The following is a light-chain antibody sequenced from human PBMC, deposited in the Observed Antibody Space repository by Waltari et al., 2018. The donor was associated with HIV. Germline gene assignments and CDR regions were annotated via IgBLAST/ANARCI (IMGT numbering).Light chain of an antibody. CDR3: SSYTSSRTVV. CDR1: SRDGGRYNY. CDR2: DVS. Sequence: QSALTQPAHVSGSTGQSITLSCSGASRDGGRYNYVSWYHHHPGNAPQLIIYDVSNRPSGVSNRFSGSKSGTTASLTISGLQAEDEADYYCSSYTSSRTVVFGGGTKLTVL. J-gene: IGLJ2*01. V-gene: IGLV2-14*03.